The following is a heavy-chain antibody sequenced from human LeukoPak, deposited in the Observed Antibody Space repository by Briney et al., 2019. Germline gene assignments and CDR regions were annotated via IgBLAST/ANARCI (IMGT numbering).Heavy chain of an antibody. V-gene: IGHV3-7*01. CDR2: IKPDGSDQ. CDR3: AREVGATTRSNMYYFDY. CDR1: GFTFSSYW. D-gene: IGHD1-26*01. J-gene: IGHJ4*02. Sequence: GGSLRLSCAASGFTFSSYWMSWVRQAPGKGLEWVANIKPDGSDQYYVDSVKGRFTISRDNAKNSLYLQMNSLRAEDTAVYYCAREVGATTRSNMYYFDYWGQGTLVTVSS.